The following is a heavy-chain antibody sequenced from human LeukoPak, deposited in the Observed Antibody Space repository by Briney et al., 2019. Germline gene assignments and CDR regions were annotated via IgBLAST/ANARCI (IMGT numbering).Heavy chain of an antibody. CDR3: ARGTPLRRDAFDI. Sequence: SQTLSLTCTVSGGSISSGDYYWSWIRQHPGKGLEWIGYIYYSGSTYYNPSLKSRVTISVDTSKNQFSLKLSSVTAADTAVYYCARGTPLRRDAFDIWGQGTMVTVSS. CDR1: GGSISSGDYY. CDR2: IYYSGST. D-gene: IGHD5-12*01. J-gene: IGHJ3*02. V-gene: IGHV4-31*03.